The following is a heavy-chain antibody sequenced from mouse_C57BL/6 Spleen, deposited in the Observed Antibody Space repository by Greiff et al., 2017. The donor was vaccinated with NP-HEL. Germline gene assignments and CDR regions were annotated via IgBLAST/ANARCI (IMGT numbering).Heavy chain of an antibody. CDR2: INPNYGTT. V-gene: IGHV1-39*01. CDR1: GYSFTDYN. D-gene: IGHD2-1*01. Sequence: VQLQQSGPELVKPGASVKISCKASGYSFTDYNMNWVKQSNGKSLEWIGVINPNYGTTSYNQKFKGKATLTVDQSSSTAYIQLNSLSSEHSAVYYCARGVYYGNYIDYWGQGTTLTVSS. CDR3: ARGVYYGNYIDY. J-gene: IGHJ2*01.